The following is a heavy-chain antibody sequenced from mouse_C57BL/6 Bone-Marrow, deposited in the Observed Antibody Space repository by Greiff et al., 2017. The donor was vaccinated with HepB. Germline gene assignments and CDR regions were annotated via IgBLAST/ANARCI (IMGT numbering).Heavy chain of an antibody. D-gene: IGHD4-1*01. CDR2: ISDGGSYT. CDR3: ARDGPGFYYAMDY. J-gene: IGHJ4*01. V-gene: IGHV5-4*01. CDR1: GFTFSSYA. Sequence: EVKLEESGGGLVKPGGSLKLSCAASGFTFSSYAMSWVRQTPEKRLEWVATISDGGSYTYYPDNVKGRFTISRDNAKNNLYLQMSHLKSEDTAMYYCARDGPGFYYAMDYWGQGTSVTVSS.